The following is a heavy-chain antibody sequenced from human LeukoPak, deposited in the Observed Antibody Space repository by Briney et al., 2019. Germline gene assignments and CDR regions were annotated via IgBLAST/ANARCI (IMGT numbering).Heavy chain of an antibody. D-gene: IGHD1-26*01. CDR1: GYTFTGYY. CDR3: ALSLETGATSGGAFDI. CDR2: INPNSGGT. V-gene: IGHV1-2*02. J-gene: IGHJ3*02. Sequence: ASVKVSCKASGYTFTGYYMHWVRQAPGQGLEWMGWINPNSGGTNYAQKFQGRVTMTRDTSISTAYMELSRLRSDDTAVYYCALSLETGATSGGAFDIWGQGTMVTVSS.